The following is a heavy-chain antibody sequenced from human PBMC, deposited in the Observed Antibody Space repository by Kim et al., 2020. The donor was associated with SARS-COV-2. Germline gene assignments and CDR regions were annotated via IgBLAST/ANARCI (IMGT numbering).Heavy chain of an antibody. Sequence: SETLSLTCAVYGGSFSGYYWSWIRQPPGKGLEWIGEINHSGSTNYNPSLKSRVTISVDTSKNQFSLKLSSVTAAATAVHYCARVPLVPPYYSHYYGLYV. V-gene: IGHV4-34*01. D-gene: IGHD2-8*02. CDR1: GGSFSGYY. J-gene: IGHJ6*01. CDR2: INHSGST. CDR3: ARVPLVPPYYSHYYGLYV.